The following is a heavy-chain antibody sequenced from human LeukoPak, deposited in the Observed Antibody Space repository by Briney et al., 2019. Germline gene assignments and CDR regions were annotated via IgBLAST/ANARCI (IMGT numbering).Heavy chain of an antibody. V-gene: IGHV4-4*07. Sequence: SETLSLTCTVSGGSISSYCWSWIRQPAGKGLEWIGRIYTSGSTNYNPSLKSRVTISVDSSKNQFSLKLSSVTAADTAVYYCARASGYCSSTSCFLDAFDIWGQGTMVTVSS. CDR2: IYTSGST. CDR1: GGSISSYC. J-gene: IGHJ3*02. CDR3: ARASGYCSSTSCFLDAFDI. D-gene: IGHD2-2*01.